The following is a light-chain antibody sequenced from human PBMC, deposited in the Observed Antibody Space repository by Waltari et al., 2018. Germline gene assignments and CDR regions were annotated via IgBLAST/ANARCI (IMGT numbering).Light chain of an antibody. CDR2: DAS. CDR3: QQYINWLYT. V-gene: IGKV3-15*01. J-gene: IGKJ2*01. CDR1: QGASTN. Sequence: ERVMTQSLATLSVSPGETAPLSCRASQGASTNLAWYQQRAGHAPRLLIYDASIRATGVPARFSGSGAGTEFTLTITGLQSEDFAVYYCQQYINWLYTFGQGTKLEIK.